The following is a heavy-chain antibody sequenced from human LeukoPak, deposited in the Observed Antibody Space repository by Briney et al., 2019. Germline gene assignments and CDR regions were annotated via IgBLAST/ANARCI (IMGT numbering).Heavy chain of an antibody. D-gene: IGHD7-27*01. J-gene: IGHJ4*02. Sequence: GASVKISCKTSGYTFTRYGISWVRQAPGQGPEWMGWINPTSGDTNYAHKIQGRGTMTRDTPITTAYTELSSLRSDETDVYYCASFRTGAYSFDYWGQGNLVTVSS. CDR2: INPTSGDT. CDR3: ASFRTGAYSFDY. CDR1: GYTFTRYG. V-gene: IGHV1-18*01.